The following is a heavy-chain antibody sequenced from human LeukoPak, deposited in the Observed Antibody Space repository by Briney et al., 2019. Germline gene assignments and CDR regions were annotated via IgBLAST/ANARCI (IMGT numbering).Heavy chain of an antibody. V-gene: IGHV4-59*01. CDR2: MYYGGST. Sequence: SETLSLTCTVSGGSISSYYWSWIRQPPGRGLEWIGYMYYGGSTNYNPSLKSRVTTSVDPSNNQFSLKLSSVTAADTAVYYCARGYITMTPYSFDIWGQGTMVTVSS. J-gene: IGHJ3*02. CDR1: GGSISSYY. CDR3: ARGYITMTPYSFDI. D-gene: IGHD3-22*01.